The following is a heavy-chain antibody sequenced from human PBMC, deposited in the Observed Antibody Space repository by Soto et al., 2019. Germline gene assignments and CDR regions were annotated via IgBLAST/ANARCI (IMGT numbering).Heavy chain of an antibody. CDR2: IYYSGST. CDR3: ARHSLTYYYDSSGYSHYFDY. D-gene: IGHD3-22*01. Sequence: SETLSLTCTVSGGSISSSSYYWGWIRQPPGKGLEWIGSIYYSGSTYYNPSLKSRVTISVDTSKNQFSLKLSSVTAVDTAVYYCARHSLTYYYDSSGYSHYFDYWGQGTLVTVSS. J-gene: IGHJ4*02. V-gene: IGHV4-39*01. CDR1: GGSISSSSYY.